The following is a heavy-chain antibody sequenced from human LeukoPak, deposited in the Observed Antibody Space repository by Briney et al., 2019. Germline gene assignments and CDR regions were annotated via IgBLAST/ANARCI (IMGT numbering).Heavy chain of an antibody. V-gene: IGHV3-23*01. CDR3: AKHGFSSGWPQVPSDH. Sequence: GGSLRLSCTASRFTLSSYALSGVRQPPGKGLEWVSAISGRGDHTYYADSVKGRFTICRDNSKDTLYLQVISLMAAQTSVYYCAKHGFSSGWPQVPSDHWGQGTLVTVSS. D-gene: IGHD6-19*01. J-gene: IGHJ4*02. CDR2: ISGRGDHT. CDR1: RFTLSSYA.